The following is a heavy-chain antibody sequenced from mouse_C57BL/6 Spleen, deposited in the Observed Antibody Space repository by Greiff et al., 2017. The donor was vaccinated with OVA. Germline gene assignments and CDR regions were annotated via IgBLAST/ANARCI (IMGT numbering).Heavy chain of an antibody. D-gene: IGHD1-1*01. Sequence: QVQLQQPGAELVRPGSSVKLSCKASGSTFTSYWMHWVKQRPIQGLEWIGNIDPSDSETHYNQKLKDKAKLTVDKSSSTAYMQLSSLTSEDSAVYYWARGFTTVVERDFDVWGTGTTVTVSS. V-gene: IGHV1-52*01. CDR2: IDPSDSET. J-gene: IGHJ1*03. CDR3: ARGFTTVVERDFDV. CDR1: GSTFTSYW.